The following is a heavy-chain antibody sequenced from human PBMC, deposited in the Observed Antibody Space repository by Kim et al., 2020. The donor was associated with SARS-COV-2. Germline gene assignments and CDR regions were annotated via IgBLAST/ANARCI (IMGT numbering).Heavy chain of an antibody. CDR2: ISYAGSNK. V-gene: IGHV3-30*04. D-gene: IGHD1-1*01. CDR1: GFIFSDYA. J-gene: IGHJ4*02. CDR3: AREQGDGSNWYYFDY. Sequence: GGSLRLSCAASGFIFSDYAMHWVRQAPGKGLEWVAVISYAGSNKYYADSVKGRFTISRDNSKNTLYLQMNSLRAEDTAVYYCAREQGDGSNWYYFDYWGQGTLVTVSS.